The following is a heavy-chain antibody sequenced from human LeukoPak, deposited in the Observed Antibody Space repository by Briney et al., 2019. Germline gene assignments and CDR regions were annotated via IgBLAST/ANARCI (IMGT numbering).Heavy chain of an antibody. CDR3: ARGPAPGNGMDV. CDR1: GGSFSGYY. V-gene: IGHV4-34*01. CDR2: INHSGST. Sequence: SETLSLTCAVYGGSFSGYYWSWIRQPPGKGLEWIGEINHSGSTNYNPSLKSRVTISVDTSKNQLSLKLSSETAADTAVYYCARGPAPGNGMDVWGQGTTVTVSS. J-gene: IGHJ6*02. D-gene: IGHD6-13*01.